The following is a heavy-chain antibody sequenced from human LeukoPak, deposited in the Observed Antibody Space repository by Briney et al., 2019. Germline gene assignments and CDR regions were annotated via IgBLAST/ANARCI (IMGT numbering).Heavy chain of an antibody. CDR2: INPDSGDT. D-gene: IGHD3-10*01. CDR1: GYTFTGYY. V-gene: IGHV1-2*02. Sequence: GASVKVSCKASGYTFTGYYLHWVRQAPGQGLEWMGWINPDSGDTNYLQKFQGRVTMTRDTSISTAYMGLSRLNSDDTAVYYCTRDLLGGSGTFDPWGQGTLVTVSS. CDR3: TRDLLGGSGTFDP. J-gene: IGHJ5*02.